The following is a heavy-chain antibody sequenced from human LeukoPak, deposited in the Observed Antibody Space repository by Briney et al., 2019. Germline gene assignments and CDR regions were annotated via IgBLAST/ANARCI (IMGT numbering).Heavy chain of an antibody. CDR1: GGSISSHY. J-gene: IGHJ4*02. CDR2: IYYSGST. CDR3: ARGLLGGAVDY. V-gene: IGHV4-59*11. Sequence: SETLSLTCTVSGGSISSHYWSWIRQPPGKGLEWIGYIYYSGSTNYNPSPKSRVTISVDTSKNQFSLKLSSVTAADTAVYYCARGLLGGAVDYWGQGTLVTVSS. D-gene: IGHD3-16*01.